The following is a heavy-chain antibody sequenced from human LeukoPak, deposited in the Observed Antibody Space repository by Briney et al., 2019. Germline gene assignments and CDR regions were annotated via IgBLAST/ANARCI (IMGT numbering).Heavy chain of an antibody. D-gene: IGHD6-19*01. J-gene: IGHJ4*02. CDR1: GFTFGDFA. CDR2: KNGDGGST. Sequence: GGSLRLPCAASGFTFGDFAMHWVRQTPGKGLEWVSLKNGDGGSTYYADSVKGRFTISRDNSKNSLYLQMNSLRNEDTALYYCAKGKYSSGWFPFDSWGQGTPVTVSS. V-gene: IGHV3-43*02. CDR3: AKGKYSSGWFPFDS.